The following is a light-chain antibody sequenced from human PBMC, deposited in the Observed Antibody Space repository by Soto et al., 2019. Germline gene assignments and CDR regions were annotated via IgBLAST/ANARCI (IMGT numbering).Light chain of an antibody. CDR3: QQYNSYRA. Sequence: DIPMTQSPSTLSASVGDTVTITCRASQSISNWLAWHQQKPGKAPKLLIYKASNLESGVPSRFSGSGSGTEFTLTISSLQPDDFATYYCQQYNSYRAFGQGTKVEIK. V-gene: IGKV1-5*03. CDR1: QSISNW. CDR2: KAS. J-gene: IGKJ1*01.